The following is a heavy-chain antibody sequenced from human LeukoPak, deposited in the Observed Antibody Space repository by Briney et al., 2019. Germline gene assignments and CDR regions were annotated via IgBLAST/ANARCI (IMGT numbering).Heavy chain of an antibody. CDR1: GGTFSSYA. V-gene: IGHV1-69*04. J-gene: IGHJ4*02. D-gene: IGHD6-19*01. CDR2: IIPILGIA. Sequence: ASVKVSCKASGGTFSSYAISWVRQAPGQGLEWMGRIIPILGIANYAQKFQGRVTITADKSTSTAYMELSSLRSEDTAVYYCAKDALVSVAGLFDYWGQGTLVTVSS. CDR3: AKDALVSVAGLFDY.